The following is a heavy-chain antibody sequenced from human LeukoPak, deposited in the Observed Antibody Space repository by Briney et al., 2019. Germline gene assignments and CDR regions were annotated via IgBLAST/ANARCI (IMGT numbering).Heavy chain of an antibody. CDR2: INPNSGGT. V-gene: IGHV1-2*04. D-gene: IGHD2-15*01. J-gene: IGHJ6*02. CDR1: GYTFTGYY. CDR3: ARTPYCSGGSCYGEAYYYYYGMDV. Sequence: PGASVKVSCKASGYTFTGYYMHWVRQAPGQGLEWMGWINPNSGGTNYAQKFQGWVTMTRDTSISTAYMELSRLRSDDTAVYYCARTPYCSGGSCYGEAYYYYYGMDVWGQGITVTVSS.